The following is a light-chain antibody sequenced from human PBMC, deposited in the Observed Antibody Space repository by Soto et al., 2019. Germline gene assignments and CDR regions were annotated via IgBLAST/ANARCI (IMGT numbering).Light chain of an antibody. CDR1: SSDVGNYNL. CDR2: EGS. J-gene: IGLJ1*01. V-gene: IGLV2-14*02. Sequence: QSALTQPASVSGSPGQSITISCTGTSSDVGNYNLVSWYQQHPDKAPKLMIYEGSKRPSGVSNRFSGSKSGNTASLTISGLQAEDEADYYCSSYTDSSNYVFGTGTKLTVL. CDR3: SSYTDSSNYV.